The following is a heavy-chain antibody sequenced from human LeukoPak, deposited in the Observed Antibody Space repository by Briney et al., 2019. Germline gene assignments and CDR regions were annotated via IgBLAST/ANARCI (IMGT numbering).Heavy chain of an antibody. J-gene: IGHJ6*02. CDR2: INPNSGGT. V-gene: IGHV1-2*02. D-gene: IGHD2-2*01. Sequence: ASVKVSCKASGYTFTGYYMHWVRQAPGQGLEWMGWINPNSGGTNYAQKFQGRVTMTRDTSISTAYMELSRLRSDDTAVYYCARDPRVVHYYYGMDVWGQGTTVTVSS. CDR1: GYTFTGYY. CDR3: ARDPRVVHYYYGMDV.